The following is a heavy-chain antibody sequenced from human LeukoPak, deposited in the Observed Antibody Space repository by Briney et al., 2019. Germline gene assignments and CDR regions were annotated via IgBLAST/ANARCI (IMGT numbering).Heavy chain of an antibody. D-gene: IGHD4-17*01. CDR2: INPSGGST. Sequence: ASVKVSCKASGYTFTSYYMHWVRQAPGQGLEWMGIINPSGGSTSYAQKFQGRVTMTRDTSISTAYMELSRLRSDDTGVYYCARATVTTGFGYWGQGTLVTVSS. J-gene: IGHJ4*02. CDR3: ARATVTTGFGY. V-gene: IGHV1-46*01. CDR1: GYTFTSYY.